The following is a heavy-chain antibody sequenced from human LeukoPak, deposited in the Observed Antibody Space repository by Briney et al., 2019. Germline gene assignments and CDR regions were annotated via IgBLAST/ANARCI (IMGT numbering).Heavy chain of an antibody. CDR3: ARDVGGPDY. J-gene: IGHJ4*02. Sequence: GGSLRLSCAASGFTFSSYAMSWVRQAPEKGLEWVANINQDGRKKYYVDSVKGRFTISRDNAKNSLYLQINSLRVEDTAVYYCARDVGGPDYWGQGTLVTVSS. CDR2: INQDGRKK. V-gene: IGHV3-7*01. CDR1: GFTFSSYA. D-gene: IGHD3-10*01.